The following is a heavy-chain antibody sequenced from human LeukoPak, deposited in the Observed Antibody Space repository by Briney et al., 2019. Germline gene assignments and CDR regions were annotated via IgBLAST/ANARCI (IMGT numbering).Heavy chain of an antibody. D-gene: IGHD2-21*02. Sequence: ASVRVSCKASGYMFTAFFLHWVRQATGQRLEWMGRFNPNSGGADYAQKFQGRVIMTRDTSISTAYMELSGLRSDDTAFYYCAREFSRDWVGDYWGQGTLVTVSS. V-gene: IGHV1-2*06. CDR2: FNPNSGGA. CDR1: GYMFTAFF. J-gene: IGHJ4*02. CDR3: AREFSRDWVGDY.